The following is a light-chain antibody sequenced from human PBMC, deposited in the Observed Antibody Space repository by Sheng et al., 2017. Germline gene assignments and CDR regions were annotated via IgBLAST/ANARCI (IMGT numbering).Light chain of an antibody. CDR2: DAS. J-gene: IGKJ1*01. CDR3: QQYGSSPQT. Sequence: EIVLTQSPATLSLSPGERATLSCRASQSVSSYLAWYQQKPGQAPRLLIYDASNRATGIPARFSGSGSGTDFTLTISTLEPEDFAVYYCQQYGSSPQTFGQGTKVEI. CDR1: QSVSSY. V-gene: IGKV3-20*01.